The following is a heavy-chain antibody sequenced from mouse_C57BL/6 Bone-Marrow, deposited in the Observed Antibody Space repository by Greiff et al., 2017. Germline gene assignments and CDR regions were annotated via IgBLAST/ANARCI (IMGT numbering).Heavy chain of an antibody. D-gene: IGHD2-4*01. Sequence: VQLQQSGAELVMPGASVKLSCKASGYTFTSYWMHWVKQRPGQGLEWIGEIDPSDSYTNYNQKFKGKSTLTVDKSSSTAYMQLSSLTSEDSAVYYCARHDYDEGFAYWGQGTLVTVSA. CDR2: IDPSDSYT. CDR1: GYTFTSYW. V-gene: IGHV1-69*01. J-gene: IGHJ3*01. CDR3: ARHDYDEGFAY.